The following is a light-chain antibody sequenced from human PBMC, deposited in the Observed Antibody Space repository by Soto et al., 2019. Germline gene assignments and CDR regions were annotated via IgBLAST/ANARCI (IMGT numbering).Light chain of an antibody. CDR1: QSVRSY. CDR3: QQRRDLPLT. J-gene: IGKJ4*01. V-gene: IGKV3-11*01. CDR2: DAS. Sequence: EIVLTQSPATLSLSPGERATLSCMASQSVRSYLAWYQQKPGQAPRLLISDASNRATGIPARFSGSGYGTDFTLTVSSLEPEDFAVYYCQQRRDLPLTFGGGTKAEI.